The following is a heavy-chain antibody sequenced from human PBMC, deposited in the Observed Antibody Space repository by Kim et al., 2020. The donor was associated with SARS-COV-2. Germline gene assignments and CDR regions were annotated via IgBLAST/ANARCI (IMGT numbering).Heavy chain of an antibody. CDR3: AREGRDDSSGYYRGWFDP. CDR1: GFTFSSYW. Sequence: GGSLRLSCAASGFTFSSYWMHWVRQAPGKGLVWVSRINSDGSSTSYADSVKGRFTISRDNAKNTLYLQMNSLRAEDTAVYYCAREGRDDSSGYYRGWFDPWGQGTLVTVSS. CDR2: INSDGSST. V-gene: IGHV3-74*01. D-gene: IGHD3-22*01. J-gene: IGHJ5*02.